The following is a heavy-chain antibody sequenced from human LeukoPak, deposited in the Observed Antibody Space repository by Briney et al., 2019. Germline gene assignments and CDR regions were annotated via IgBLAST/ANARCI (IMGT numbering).Heavy chain of an antibody. CDR3: AGSRGKRITMFRVFDY. J-gene: IGHJ4*02. D-gene: IGHD3-10*01. V-gene: IGHV3-74*01. CDR2: INSDGSST. CDR1: GFTFSNYW. Sequence: GGPLRLSCAASGFTFSNYWMHWVRQAPGKGLVWVSRINSDGSSTSYADSVEGRFTISRDNAKNTLYLQMNSLRAEDTAVYYCAGSRGKRITMFRVFDYWGQGTLVTVSS.